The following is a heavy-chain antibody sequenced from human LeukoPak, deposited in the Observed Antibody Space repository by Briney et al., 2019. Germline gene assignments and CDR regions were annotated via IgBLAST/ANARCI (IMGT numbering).Heavy chain of an antibody. D-gene: IGHD3-10*01. CDR3: ARELTMVRGVIDY. CDR1: GGSISSSSYY. V-gene: IGHV4-39*07. CDR2: IYYSGST. J-gene: IGHJ4*02. Sequence: PSETLSLTCTVSGGSISSSSYYWGWIRQPPGKGLEWIGSIYYSGSTYYNPSLKSRVTISVDTSKNQFSLKLSSVTAADTAVYYCARELTMVRGVIDYWGQGTLVTVSS.